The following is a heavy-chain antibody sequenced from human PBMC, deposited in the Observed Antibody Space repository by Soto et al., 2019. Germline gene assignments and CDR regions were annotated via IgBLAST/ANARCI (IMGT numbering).Heavy chain of an antibody. Sequence: GALRLSCAASGFTFSSYSMNWVRQAPGKGLDWVSSISSSSSYIYYADSVKGRFTISXDXXKXXXYXQXXXLXAXDTAVYYCTRIGGSYDYVWGTYRYAFDYWGQGT. CDR1: GFTFSSYS. CDR3: TRIGGSYDYVWGTYRYAFDY. J-gene: IGHJ4*02. CDR2: ISSSSSYI. D-gene: IGHD3-16*02. V-gene: IGHV3-21*01.